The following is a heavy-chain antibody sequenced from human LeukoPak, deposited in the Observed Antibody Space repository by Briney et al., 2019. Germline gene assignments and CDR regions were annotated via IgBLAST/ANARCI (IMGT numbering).Heavy chain of an antibody. D-gene: IGHD5-24*01. V-gene: IGHV3-30-3*01. J-gene: IGHJ4*02. CDR1: GFTFSSYA. CDR3: ARDRTEMAFDY. Sequence: QAGGSLRLSCAASGFTFSSYAMHWVRQAPGKGLEWVAVISYDGSNKYYADSVKGRFTISRDNSKNTLYLQMNSLRAEDTAVYYCARDRTEMAFDYWGQGTLVTVSS. CDR2: ISYDGSNK.